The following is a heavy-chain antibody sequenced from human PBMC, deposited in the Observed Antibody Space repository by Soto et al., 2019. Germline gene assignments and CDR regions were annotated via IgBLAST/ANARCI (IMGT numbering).Heavy chain of an antibody. CDR2: INPSGGST. V-gene: IGHV1-46*01. CDR1: GYTFTSYY. Sequence: GASVKVSCKASGYTFTSYYMHWVRQAPGQGLEWMGIINPSGGSTSYAQKFQGRVTMTRDTSTSTVYMELSSLRSEDTAVYYCARMDDSSGYLPDAFDIWGQGTMVTVSS. D-gene: IGHD3-22*01. CDR3: ARMDDSSGYLPDAFDI. J-gene: IGHJ3*02.